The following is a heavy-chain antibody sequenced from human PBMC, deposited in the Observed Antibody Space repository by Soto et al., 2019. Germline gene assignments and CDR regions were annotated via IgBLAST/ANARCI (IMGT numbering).Heavy chain of an antibody. J-gene: IGHJ6*02. V-gene: IGHV3-30*18. Sequence: PGGSLRLSCAASGFTFGSYGMHWVRQAPGKGLEWVAVISYDGSNKYYADSVKGRFTISRDNSKNTLYLQMNSLRAEDTAVYYCAKSRGYCSSTSCYGLYYYYGMDVWGQGTTVTVS. D-gene: IGHD2-2*01. CDR1: GFTFGSYG. CDR2: ISYDGSNK. CDR3: AKSRGYCSSTSCYGLYYYYGMDV.